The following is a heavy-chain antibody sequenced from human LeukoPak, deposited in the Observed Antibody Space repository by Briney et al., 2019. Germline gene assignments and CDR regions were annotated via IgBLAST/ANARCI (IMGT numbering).Heavy chain of an antibody. CDR3: ARSYPPGSGSYVDY. J-gene: IGHJ4*02. D-gene: IGHD3-10*01. CDR2: IDYSGST. V-gene: IGHV4-30-4*01. CDR1: GGSIRSGDYF. Sequence: SSETLSLTCTVSGGSIRSGDYFWTWIRQPPGKGLEWIGYIDYSGSTYYNPSLKSRLTISLDTSKNQFSLKVTSVTAADTAVYSCARSYPPGSGSYVDYWGQGTLVTVSS.